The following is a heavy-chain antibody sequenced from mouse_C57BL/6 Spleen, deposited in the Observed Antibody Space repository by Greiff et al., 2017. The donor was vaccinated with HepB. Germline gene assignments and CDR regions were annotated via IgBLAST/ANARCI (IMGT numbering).Heavy chain of an antibody. CDR1: GFSLSTFGMG. CDR3: ARIITTVVATPFDY. CDR2: IWWDDDK. V-gene: IGHV8-8*01. J-gene: IGHJ2*01. Sequence: QVTLKESGPGILQPSQTLSLTCSFSGFSLSTFGMGVGWIRQPSGKGLEWLAHIWWDDDKYYNPALKSRLSISKDTSKNQVFLKSANVDTADTAPYYGARIITTVVATPFDYWGQGTTLTVSS. D-gene: IGHD1-1*01.